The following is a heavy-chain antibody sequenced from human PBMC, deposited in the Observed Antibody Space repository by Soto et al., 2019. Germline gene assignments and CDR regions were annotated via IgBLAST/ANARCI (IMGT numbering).Heavy chain of an antibody. CDR2: IYYSGST. CDR3: ARDYCGGDCYSVTGWFDP. Sequence: SETLSLTCTVSGGSISSYYWSWIRQPPGKGLEWIGYIYYSGSTNYNPSLKSRVTISVDTSKNQFSLKLSSVTAADTAVYYCARDYCGGDCYSVTGWFDPWGQGTLVTVSS. CDR1: GGSISSYY. V-gene: IGHV4-59*01. J-gene: IGHJ5*02. D-gene: IGHD2-21*02.